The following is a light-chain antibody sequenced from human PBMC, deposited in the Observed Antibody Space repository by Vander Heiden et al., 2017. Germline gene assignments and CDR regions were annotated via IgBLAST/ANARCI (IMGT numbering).Light chain of an antibody. V-gene: IGKV3-20*01. Sequence: EMLLTPSPVSLSVSPGERATLSCRASQSVSSSYSAWYQQNRGQAPMLLIYGASSRATGTPDRFSGSGSGTDFTLTISRLEPEDAAVYYCQHHGSSPQTFGQGTKVEIK. CDR1: QSVSSSY. CDR2: GAS. CDR3: QHHGSSPQT. J-gene: IGKJ1*01.